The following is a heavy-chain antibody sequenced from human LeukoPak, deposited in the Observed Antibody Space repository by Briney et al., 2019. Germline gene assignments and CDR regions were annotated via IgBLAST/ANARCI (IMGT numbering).Heavy chain of an antibody. CDR2: IYYSGST. CDR3: ARDYGWYRYFDY. J-gene: IGHJ4*02. V-gene: IGHV4-39*07. CDR1: GGSISSSSYY. Sequence: PSETLSLTCTVSGGSISSSSYYWGWIRQPPGKGLEWIGSIYYSGSTYYNPSLKSRVTISVDKSKNQFSLKLSSVTAADTAVYYCARDYGWYRYFDYWGQGTLVTVSS. D-gene: IGHD6-19*01.